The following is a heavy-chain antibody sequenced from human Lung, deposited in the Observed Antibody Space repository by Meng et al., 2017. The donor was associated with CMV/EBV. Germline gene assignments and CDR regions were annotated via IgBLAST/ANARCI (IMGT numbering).Heavy chain of an antibody. CDR1: GYTFGGHY. Sequence: ASVKVSXKASGYTFGGHYMHWVRQAPGQGLEWMGWINPNSGGTNYAQKFQGRVTMTRDTSINTAYMELSRLRSDDTAVYYCARDVNSRSGYVYYYYGMAVWGQGTXVTVSS. CDR2: INPNSGGT. V-gene: IGHV1-2*02. D-gene: IGHD3-3*01. J-gene: IGHJ6*02. CDR3: ARDVNSRSGYVYYYYGMAV.